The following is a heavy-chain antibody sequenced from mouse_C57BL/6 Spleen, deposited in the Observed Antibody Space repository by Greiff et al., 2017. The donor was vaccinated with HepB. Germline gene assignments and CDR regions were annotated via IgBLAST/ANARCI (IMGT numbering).Heavy chain of an antibody. CDR2: IHPNSGST. J-gene: IGHJ2*01. Sequence: QVQLQQSGAELVKPGASVKLSCKASGYTFTSYWMHWVKQRPGQGLEWIGMIHPNSGSTNYNEKFKSKATLTVDKSSSTAYMQLSSLTSEDSAVYYCAGSNYGDFDYWGQGTTLTVSS. CDR1: GYTFTSYW. CDR3: AGSNYGDFDY. V-gene: IGHV1-64*01. D-gene: IGHD2-5*01.